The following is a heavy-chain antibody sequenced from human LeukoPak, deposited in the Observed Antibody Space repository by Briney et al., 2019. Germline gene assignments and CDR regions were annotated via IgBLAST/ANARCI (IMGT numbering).Heavy chain of an antibody. CDR1: GGSFSGYY. J-gene: IGHJ4*02. CDR3: ARGSGDGSGSYYYYFDY. V-gene: IGHV4-34*01. Sequence: SETLSLTCAVYGGSFSGYYWSWIRQPPGKGLEWIGEINHSGSTNYNPSLKSRVTISVDTSKNQFSLKLSSVTAADTAVYYCARGSGDGSGSYYYYFDYWGQGTLVTVSS. CDR2: INHSGST. D-gene: IGHD3-10*01.